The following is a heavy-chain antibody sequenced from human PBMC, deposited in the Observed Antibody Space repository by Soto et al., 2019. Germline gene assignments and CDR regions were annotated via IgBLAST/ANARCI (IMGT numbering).Heavy chain of an antibody. J-gene: IGHJ4*02. CDR1: GASIRSDY. CDR2: IYDSERT. Sequence: SETLSLTCAVSGASIRSDYWSWIRQIPGRGLEWIGYIYDSERTNYNPSLRSRVTISADTSKNQFSLKVRSGTAADTDVYYCAIQWDYWGQGIRVT. V-gene: IGHV4-59*08. CDR3: AIQWDY.